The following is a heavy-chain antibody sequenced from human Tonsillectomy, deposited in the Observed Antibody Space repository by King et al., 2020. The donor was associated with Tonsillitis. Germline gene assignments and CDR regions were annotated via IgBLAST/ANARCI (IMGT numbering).Heavy chain of an antibody. CDR3: ARDAYVLRYFDWLLQGDY. J-gene: IGHJ4*02. CDR2: IKQDGSEK. V-gene: IGHV3-7*01. D-gene: IGHD3-9*01. Sequence: VQLVESGGGLVQPGGSLRLSCAASGFTFSSYWMSWVRQAPGKGLEWVANIKQDGSEKYYVDYVKGRFTISRDNAKNSLYLQMNSLRAEDTAVYYCARDAYVLRYFDWLLQGDYWGQGTLVTVSS. CDR1: GFTFSSYW.